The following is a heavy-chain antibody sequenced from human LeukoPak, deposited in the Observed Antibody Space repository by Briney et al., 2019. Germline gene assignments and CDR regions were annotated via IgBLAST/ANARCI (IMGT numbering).Heavy chain of an antibody. CDR2: IIPFFGTA. Sequence: GASVKVSCKASGGTFSSYAISWVRQAPGQGLEWMGGIIPFFGTANYAQKFQGRVTITTDESTSTAYMELSSLRSEDTAVYYCAREGGYCSSTSCRAGTFDYWGQGTLVTVSS. CDR3: AREGGYCSSTSCRAGTFDY. J-gene: IGHJ4*02. CDR1: GGTFSSYA. V-gene: IGHV1-69*05. D-gene: IGHD2-2*03.